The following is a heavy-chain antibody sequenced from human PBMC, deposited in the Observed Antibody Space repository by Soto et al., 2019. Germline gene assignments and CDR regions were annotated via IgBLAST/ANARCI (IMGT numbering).Heavy chain of an antibody. CDR1: GYSFTNYW. Sequence: PGESLKISCKGSGYSFTNYWIHWVRQMAGKGLEWMGRIDPDDSYTNYSPSFQGHVTISVDKSISTAYLQWSGLQASDTAIYYCARLPPPTYCSGSTCSGYWGQGTQVTVSS. V-gene: IGHV5-10-1*01. CDR2: IDPDDSYT. J-gene: IGHJ4*02. D-gene: IGHD2-15*01. CDR3: ARLPPPTYCSGSTCSGY.